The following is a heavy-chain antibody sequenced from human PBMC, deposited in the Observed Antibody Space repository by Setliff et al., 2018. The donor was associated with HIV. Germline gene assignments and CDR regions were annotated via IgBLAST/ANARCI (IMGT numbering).Heavy chain of an antibody. D-gene: IGHD2-2*01. CDR3: VRGYCSSTTCYDDYYYMDV. V-gene: IGHV4-34*01. CDR1: GGSFSGYY. Sequence: PSETLSLTCAVYGGSFSGYYWSWIRQPPGKGLEWIGEINDNGSTNYNPSLKSRVTISVDTSKKQFFLKLSSVTAADTAVYYCVRGYCSSTTCYDDYYYMDVWGKGSTVTVSS. CDR2: INDNGST. J-gene: IGHJ6*03.